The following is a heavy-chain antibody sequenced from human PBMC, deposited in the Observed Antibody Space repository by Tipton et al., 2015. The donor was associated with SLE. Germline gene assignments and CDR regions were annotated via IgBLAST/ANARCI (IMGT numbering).Heavy chain of an antibody. Sequence: QSGPEVKKPGSSVKVSCKASGGTFSSYAISWVRQAPGQGLERMGGIIPIFGTANYAQKFQGRVTITADESTSTAYMELSSLRSEDPAVYYCARGSEWWGAFDIWGQGTMVTVSS. CDR3: ARGSEWWGAFDI. CDR2: IIPIFGTA. D-gene: IGHD2-15*01. V-gene: IGHV1-69*01. J-gene: IGHJ3*02. CDR1: GGTFSSYA.